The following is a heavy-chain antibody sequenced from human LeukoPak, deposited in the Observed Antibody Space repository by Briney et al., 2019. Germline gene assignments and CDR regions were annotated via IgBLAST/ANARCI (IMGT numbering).Heavy chain of an antibody. CDR3: ARVGSSGYYFYG. CDR2: INPNSGGT. J-gene: IGHJ4*02. Sequence: ASVKVSCKASGYTFTGYYMHWVRQAPGQGLEWMGRINPNSGGTNYAKKFQGRVTMTRDTSISTAYMELSRLRSDDTAVYYCARVGSSGYYFYGWGQGTLVTVSS. D-gene: IGHD3-22*01. V-gene: IGHV1-2*06. CDR1: GYTFTGYY.